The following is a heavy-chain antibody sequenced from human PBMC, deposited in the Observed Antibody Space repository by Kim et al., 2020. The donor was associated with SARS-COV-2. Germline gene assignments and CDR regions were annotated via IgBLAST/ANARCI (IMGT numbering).Heavy chain of an antibody. CDR3: ARGKWTTVVTPVGY. J-gene: IGHJ4*02. Sequence: NPSLKSRVTISVDTSKNQFSLKLSSVTAADTAVYYCARGKWTTVVTPVGYWGQGTLVTVSS. D-gene: IGHD4-17*01. V-gene: IGHV4-34*01.